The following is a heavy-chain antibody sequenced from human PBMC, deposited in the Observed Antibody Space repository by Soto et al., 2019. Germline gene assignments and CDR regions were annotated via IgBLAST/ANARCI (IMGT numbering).Heavy chain of an antibody. J-gene: IGHJ5*02. D-gene: IGHD6-13*01. CDR2: ISAYNGNT. CDR3: ARDVSPYSSSWYYPGWFDP. CDR1: GYTFTSYG. Sequence: ASVKVSCKASGYTFTSYGISWVRQAPGQGLEWMGWISAYNGNTNYAQKLQGRVTMTTDTSTSTAYMELRSLGSDDTAVYYCARDVSPYSSSWYYPGWFDPWGQGTLVTVSS. V-gene: IGHV1-18*01.